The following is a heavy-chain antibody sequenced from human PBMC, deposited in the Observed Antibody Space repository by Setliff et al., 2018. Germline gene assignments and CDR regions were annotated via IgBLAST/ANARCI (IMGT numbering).Heavy chain of an antibody. Sequence: SETLSLTCTVSGGSISSMSYYWGWIRQPPGKGLEWIGSIYHSGSSYYNSSLRSRVTISVDTSKNQFSLILRSVTAADTAVYYCVRRTYYYDTSPMGWFDPWGQGILVTVSS. J-gene: IGHJ5*02. CDR1: GGSISSMSYY. CDR3: VRRTYYYDTSPMGWFDP. V-gene: IGHV4-39*07. D-gene: IGHD3-22*01. CDR2: IYHSGSS.